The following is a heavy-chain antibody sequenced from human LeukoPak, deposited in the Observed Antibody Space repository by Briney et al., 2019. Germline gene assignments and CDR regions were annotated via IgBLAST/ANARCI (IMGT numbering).Heavy chain of an antibody. D-gene: IGHD2-2*01. J-gene: IGHJ5*02. CDR1: GGSFSGYY. V-gene: IGHV4-34*01. CDR3: ARGNPIVVGPAARYWFDP. Sequence: SETLSLTGAVYGGSFSGYYWSWIRQPSGKGLEWIGEINHSGSTNYNPSLKSRVTISVDTSKNQFSLKLSSMTAADTAVYYCARGNPIVVGPAARYWFDPWGQGTLVTVSS. CDR2: INHSGST.